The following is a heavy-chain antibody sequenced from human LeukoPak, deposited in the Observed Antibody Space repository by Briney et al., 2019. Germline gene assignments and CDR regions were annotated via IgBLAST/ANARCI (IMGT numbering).Heavy chain of an antibody. J-gene: IGHJ4*02. CDR3: ARVVTTSSGWYHFDN. D-gene: IGHD6-13*01. CDR1: GFAITDHH. Sequence: GGSLRLSCAASGFAITDHHMDWVRQAPGKGMEWVGRSQTTKPNSCTTEYAASVKGRFTISRDDSKNSLYLQLNSLKTEDTAVYYCARVVTTSSGWYHFDNWGQGTLVTVSS. CDR2: SQTTKPNSCTT. V-gene: IGHV3-72*01.